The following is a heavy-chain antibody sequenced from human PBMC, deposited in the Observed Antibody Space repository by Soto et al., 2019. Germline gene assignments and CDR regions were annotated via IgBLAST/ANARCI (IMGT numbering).Heavy chain of an antibody. CDR3: ARGQPGVTVTGHFDH. CDR2: MNPNSGNT. J-gene: IGHJ4*02. D-gene: IGHD4-17*01. V-gene: IGHV1-8*01. CDR1: GYTFTSYD. Sequence: QVQLVQSGAEVKKPGASVKVSCKASGYTFTSYDINWVRQATGQGLEWMGWMNPNSGNTANAQNFQGRVTMTTNTSINTAYMELSSLRYEDPAVYSCARGQPGVTVTGHFDHWGQRSLVTVYS.